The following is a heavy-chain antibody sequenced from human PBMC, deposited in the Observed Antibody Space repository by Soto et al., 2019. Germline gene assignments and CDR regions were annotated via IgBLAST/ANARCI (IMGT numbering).Heavy chain of an antibody. V-gene: IGHV4-39*01. CDR2: INHSGNT. CDR1: GGSIGTSAYY. Sequence: SETLSLTCAVSGGSIGTSAYYWGWIRQAPGKGLEWIGSINHSGNTYLSPSLKDRVTMSVDTSKNSFSLKLRSATAADTGLYYCSRRAPEGFDPWGQGTLVTV. CDR3: SRRAPEGFDP. J-gene: IGHJ5*02.